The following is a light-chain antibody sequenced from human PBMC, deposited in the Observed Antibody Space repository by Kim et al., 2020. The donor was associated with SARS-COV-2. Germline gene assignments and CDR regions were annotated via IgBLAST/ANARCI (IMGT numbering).Light chain of an antibody. V-gene: IGKV3-15*01. CDR1: QSVSSN. Sequence: VSPGERASLCCKASQSVSSNLASDQQKPGQSARLLIYGASTRATGRPARFSGSGSGTEFTHTISSLQSGDFAVYYCQQYNNWPRTIGRGNKVDIK. J-gene: IGKJ1*01. CDR3: QQYNNWPRT. CDR2: GAS.